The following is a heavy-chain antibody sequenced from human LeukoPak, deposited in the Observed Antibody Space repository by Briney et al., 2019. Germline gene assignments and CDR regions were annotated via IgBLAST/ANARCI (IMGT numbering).Heavy chain of an antibody. CDR1: GVTFSSYA. CDR2: VSATGGST. D-gene: IGHD3-22*01. V-gene: IGHV3-23*01. Sequence: GGSLRLSCAASGVTFSSYARSWVRQAPGKGLEWVSAVSATGGSTYYAASVTGRFPISRDNSRNTLYLPMNRLRAEATAVYYCAKENAMIVVLIPFDSWGQGTLVTVSS. J-gene: IGHJ4*02. CDR3: AKENAMIVVLIPFDS.